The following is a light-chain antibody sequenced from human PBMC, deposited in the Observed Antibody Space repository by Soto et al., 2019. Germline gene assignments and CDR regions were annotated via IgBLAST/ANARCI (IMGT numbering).Light chain of an antibody. CDR1: QSVSSNF. CDR3: QHYGPPRYT. Sequence: EIVLTQSPGTLSLSPGERATLSCRASQSVSSNFLAWYQQKPGQPPRLLMYGASSRATGIPERFSSSGSGTDFTHTISRRAPEDLAVYYGQHYGPPRYTFGQGTKLEIK. CDR2: GAS. J-gene: IGKJ2*01. V-gene: IGKV3-20*01.